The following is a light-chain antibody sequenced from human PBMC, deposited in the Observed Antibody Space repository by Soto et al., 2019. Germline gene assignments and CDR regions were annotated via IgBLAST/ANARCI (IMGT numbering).Light chain of an antibody. V-gene: IGKV3-15*01. CDR1: QSVSSN. CDR2: GAS. J-gene: IGKJ1*01. CDR3: QQYNNWPPWT. Sequence: EIVMTQSPATLSVSPGERATLSCRASQSVSSNLAWYQQKPGQAPRLLIYGASTRATGIPARFSGSGSGTECTLTISSLQSEDVADYYCQQYNNWPPWTFGQGTKVQIK.